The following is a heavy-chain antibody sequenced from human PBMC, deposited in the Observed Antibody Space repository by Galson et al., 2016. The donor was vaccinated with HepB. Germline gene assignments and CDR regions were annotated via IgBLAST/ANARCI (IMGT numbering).Heavy chain of an antibody. D-gene: IGHD1-1*01. CDR3: ARFNWDDVGLDV. CDR1: EFTVSSKY. Sequence: SLRLSCAASEFTVSSKYMTWVRQAPGKGLEWVSVIHSGGATYYTDSVRRRFTISRDDLKNTLYLQMNNLRPEDTAVYYCARFNWDDVGLDVWGQGTTVTVSS. CDR2: IHSGGAT. V-gene: IGHV3-53*01. J-gene: IGHJ6*02.